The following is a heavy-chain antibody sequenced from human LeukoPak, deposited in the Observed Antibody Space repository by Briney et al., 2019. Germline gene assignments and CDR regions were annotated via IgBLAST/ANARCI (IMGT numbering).Heavy chain of an antibody. CDR1: GGSISSYY. D-gene: IGHD6-19*01. CDR2: ISYTGST. Sequence: PSETLSLTCSVSGGSISSYYWSWIRQPPGKGLEWIGYISYTGSTSYNPSLKSRVTVSVDTSKNQFSLKLSSVTAADTAVYYCARDACSSSHLDYWGQGTLVTVSS. V-gene: IGHV4-59*01. J-gene: IGHJ4*02. CDR3: ARDACSSSHLDY.